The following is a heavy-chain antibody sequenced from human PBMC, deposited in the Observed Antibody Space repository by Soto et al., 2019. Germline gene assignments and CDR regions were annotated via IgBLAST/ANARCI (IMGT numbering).Heavy chain of an antibody. CDR2: IYPGDSDT. J-gene: IGHJ4*02. D-gene: IGHD2-8*01. CDR1: GFTFTAYW. CDR3: VRFADCPNGVCYRFEH. Sequence: GESLKISCKASGFTFTAYWIGWVRQMPGKGLEWMGFIYPGDSDTRYSPSFQGRATISADKSIGTAYLQWSSLQASDSAMSYCVRFADCPNGVCYRFEHWGQGTLVTVSS. V-gene: IGHV5-51*01.